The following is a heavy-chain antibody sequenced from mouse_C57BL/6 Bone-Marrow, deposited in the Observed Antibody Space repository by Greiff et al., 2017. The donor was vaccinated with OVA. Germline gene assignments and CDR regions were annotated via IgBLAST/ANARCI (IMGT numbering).Heavy chain of an antibody. Sequence: VQLQQPGAELVMPGASVKLSCKASGYTFTSYWMHWVKQRPGQGLEWIGEIDPSDSYPNYNQKFKGKATLTVDTSSSTAYMQLSSLTSEDSAVYYCARADTTSYFDYWGQGNTLTVSS. J-gene: IGHJ2*01. D-gene: IGHD1-1*01. V-gene: IGHV1-69*01. CDR2: IDPSDSYP. CDR3: ARADTTSYFDY. CDR1: GYTFTSYW.